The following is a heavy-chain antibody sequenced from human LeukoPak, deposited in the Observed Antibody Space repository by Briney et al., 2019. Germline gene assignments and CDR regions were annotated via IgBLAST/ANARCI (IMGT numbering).Heavy chain of an antibody. Sequence: PGGSLRLPCAASGFTFSSYAMSWVRQAPGKGLEWVSAISGSGGSSYYAGSVKGRFTISRDNSKNTLYLQMNSLRAEDTAVYYCAKVDGDYYYYGMDVWGQGTTVTVSS. CDR1: GFTFSSYA. CDR2: ISGSGGSS. V-gene: IGHV3-23*01. D-gene: IGHD4-17*01. CDR3: AKVDGDYYYYGMDV. J-gene: IGHJ6*02.